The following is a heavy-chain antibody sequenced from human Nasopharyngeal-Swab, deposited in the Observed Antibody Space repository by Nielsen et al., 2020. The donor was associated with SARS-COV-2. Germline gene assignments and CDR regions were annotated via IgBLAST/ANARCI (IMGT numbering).Heavy chain of an antibody. D-gene: IGHD6-13*01. J-gene: IGHJ5*02. V-gene: IGHV4-59*13. CDR2: FFHSGGT. CDR3: ARKASSGWYSGWFDP. CDR1: GGSISSYY. Sequence: SETLSLTCSVSGGSISSYYWNWIRQSPGKGLEWIGYFFHSGGTNYNPSFKSRVTISIDTSNNQVSLKLSSVTAADTAVYYCARKASSGWYSGWFDPWGQGTLVTVSS.